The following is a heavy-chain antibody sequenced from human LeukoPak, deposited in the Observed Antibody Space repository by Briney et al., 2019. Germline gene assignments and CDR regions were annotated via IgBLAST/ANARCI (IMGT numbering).Heavy chain of an antibody. CDR2: ISAYNGNT. J-gene: IGHJ6*03. D-gene: IGHD5-12*01. CDR3: ARVSLVATASHYMDV. Sequence: ASVKVSCKVSGYTLTELSMHWVRQAPGKGLEWMGWISAYNGNTNYAQKLQGRVTMTTDTSTSTAYMELRSVRSDDTAVYYCARVSLVATASHYMDVWGKGTTVTVSS. V-gene: IGHV1-18*01. CDR1: GYTLTELS.